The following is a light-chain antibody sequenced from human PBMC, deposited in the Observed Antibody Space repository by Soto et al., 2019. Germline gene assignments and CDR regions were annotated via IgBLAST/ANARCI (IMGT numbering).Light chain of an antibody. J-gene: IGKJ4*01. V-gene: IGKV1-9*01. CDR3: LQHNSYPLT. CDR2: AAS. Sequence: IQLTQSPSSLSASVGDRVTIICRASQDIAIYLAWYQQKPGEAPKLLIYAASTLYGGVPSRFSGSGSGTDFALTITSLQAEDFATYYCLQHNSYPLTFGGGTKVDIK. CDR1: QDIAIY.